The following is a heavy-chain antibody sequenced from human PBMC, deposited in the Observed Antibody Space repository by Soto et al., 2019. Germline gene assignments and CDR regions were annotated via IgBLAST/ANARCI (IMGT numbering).Heavy chain of an antibody. J-gene: IGHJ5*02. Sequence: PWGSLRLSCAASGLTFSSYSMNWVRQAPGKGLEWVSYISSSSSTIYYADSVKGRFTIARDNAKNTVYLQMNSLRAEDSAVYYCARDNKNGRFDPWGQGALVTVSS. D-gene: IGHD1-1*01. CDR3: ARDNKNGRFDP. V-gene: IGHV3-48*04. CDR1: GLTFSSYS. CDR2: ISSSSSTI.